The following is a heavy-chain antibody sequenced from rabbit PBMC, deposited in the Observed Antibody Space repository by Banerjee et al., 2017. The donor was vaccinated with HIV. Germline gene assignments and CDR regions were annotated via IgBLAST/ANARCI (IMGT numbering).Heavy chain of an antibody. J-gene: IGHJ4*01. D-gene: IGHD6-1*01. CDR3: ARNASYTANAYVWDL. Sequence: QEQLKETGGGLVQPGGSLTLSCKASGFDLSSYYYMCWVRQAPGKGLEWIACIYNGDDSTGYASWAKGRFTISKTSSTTVTLQMTSLTAADTATYFCARNASYTANAYVWDLWGPGTLVTVS. V-gene: IGHV1S45*01. CDR1: GFDLSSYYY. CDR2: IYNGDDST.